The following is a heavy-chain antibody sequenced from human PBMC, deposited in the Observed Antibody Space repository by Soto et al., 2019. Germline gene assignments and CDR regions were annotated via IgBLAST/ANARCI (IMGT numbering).Heavy chain of an antibody. J-gene: IGHJ4*02. CDR1: GGIFSTYA. CDR3: ARDRDDYGSGNYYNRIVV. Sequence: QVQLVQSGAEVKKPGSSVKVSCKASGGIFSTYAISWLRQAPGQGLEWMGGIIPIFGTPNYAQRFQGIVTMTADESTSTAYMELSILRSEDTAVYYCARDRDDYGSGNYYNRIVVWGQGTLVTVSS. V-gene: IGHV1-69*01. D-gene: IGHD3-10*01. CDR2: IIPIFGTP.